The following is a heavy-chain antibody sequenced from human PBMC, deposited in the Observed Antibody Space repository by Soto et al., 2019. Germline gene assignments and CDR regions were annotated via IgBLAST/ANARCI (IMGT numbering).Heavy chain of an antibody. CDR3: AKRSYSHFDY. CDR1: GFTFSSYA. J-gene: IGHJ4*02. Sequence: GGSLRLSCAASGFTFSSYAMSWVRQAPGKGLEWVSVISGSGGSTYYADSVKGRFTISRDNSKNTLYLQMNSLTAEDTAVYYCAKRSYSHFDYWGQGTLVTVSS. D-gene: IGHD3-10*01. CDR2: ISGSGGST. V-gene: IGHV3-23*01.